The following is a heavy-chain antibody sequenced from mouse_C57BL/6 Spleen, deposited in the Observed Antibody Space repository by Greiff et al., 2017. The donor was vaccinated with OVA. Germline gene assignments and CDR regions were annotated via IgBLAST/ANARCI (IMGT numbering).Heavy chain of an antibody. CDR2: IDPEDGET. CDR3: ARGWDWYCDV. Sequence: VQLKESGAELVKPGASVKLSCTASGFNITDYYMHWVKQRTEQGLEWIGRIDPEDGETKYDPKFKGKATITEDTSSNTAYLQLSSLSSEDTAVYYCARGWDWYCDVWGTGTTVTVSS. D-gene: IGHD3-3*01. CDR1: GFNITDYY. V-gene: IGHV14-2*01. J-gene: IGHJ1*03.